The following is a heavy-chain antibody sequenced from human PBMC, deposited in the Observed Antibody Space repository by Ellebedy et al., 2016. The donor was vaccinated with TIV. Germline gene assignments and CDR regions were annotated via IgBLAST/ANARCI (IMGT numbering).Heavy chain of an antibody. CDR3: ARDGPTHYYGSGSYGARPYYYGMDV. Sequence: ASVKVSCKASGGTFSSYAISWVRQAPGQGLEWMGWISAYNGNTNYAQKFQGRVTITADESTSTAYMELSSLRSEDTAVYYCARDGPTHYYGSGSYGARPYYYGMDVWGQGTTVTVSS. CDR2: ISAYNGNT. V-gene: IGHV1-69*13. J-gene: IGHJ6*02. CDR1: GGTFSSYA. D-gene: IGHD3-10*01.